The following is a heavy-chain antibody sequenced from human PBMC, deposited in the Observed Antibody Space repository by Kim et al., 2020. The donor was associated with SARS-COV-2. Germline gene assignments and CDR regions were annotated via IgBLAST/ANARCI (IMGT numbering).Heavy chain of an antibody. V-gene: IGHV3-9*01. CDR1: GFTFDDYA. CDR2: ISWNSGST. CDR3: AKGYSYVPEDAFDI. Sequence: GGSLRLSCAASGFTFDDYAMHWVRQAPGKGLEWVSGISWNSGSTGYADSVKGRFTISRDNAKNSLYLQMNSLRAEDTALYYCAKGYSYVPEDAFDIWGQGTLVTVSS. J-gene: IGHJ3*02. D-gene: IGHD5-18*01.